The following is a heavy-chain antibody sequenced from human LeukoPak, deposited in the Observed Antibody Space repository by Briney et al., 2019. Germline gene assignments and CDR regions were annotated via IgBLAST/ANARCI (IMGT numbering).Heavy chain of an antibody. CDR3: ARGGYDFFGDAFDI. J-gene: IGHJ3*02. CDR1: GGTFSSYA. D-gene: IGHD5-12*01. V-gene: IGHV1-69*05. CDR2: IIPIFGTA. Sequence: KVSCXASGGTFSSYAISWVRQAPGQGLEWMGGIIPIFGTANYAQKFQGRVTITTDESTSTAYMELSSLRSEDTAVYYCARGGYDFFGDAFDIWGQGTMVTVSS.